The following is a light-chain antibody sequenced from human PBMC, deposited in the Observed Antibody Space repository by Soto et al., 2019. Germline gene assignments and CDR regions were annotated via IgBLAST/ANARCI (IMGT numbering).Light chain of an antibody. CDR2: GAS. J-gene: IGKJ5*01. Sequence: DIVMTRSSDSLAVSLDERVTINCKSSQSVLYSSNNRNYLAWYQQKPGQSPRLLIYGASARATGIPARFSGSGSGTEFTLTISSLQSEDFAVYYCQQYNNWPITFGQGTRLEI. CDR3: QQYNNWPIT. V-gene: IGKV4-1*01. CDR1: QSVLYSSNNRNY.